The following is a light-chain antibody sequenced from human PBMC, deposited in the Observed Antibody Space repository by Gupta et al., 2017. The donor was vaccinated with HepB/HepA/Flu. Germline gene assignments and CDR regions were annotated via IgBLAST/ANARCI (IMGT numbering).Light chain of an antibody. CDR1: GSDFGDFDH. CDR2: DVT. CDR3: SSFTYTPTLVV. J-gene: IGLJ2*01. V-gene: IGLV2-14*03. Sequence: SALTQPASVSGSPGQSITMSSTGTGSDFGDFDHVGWYLQHPRRGPNLLISDVTNRPSGVSGRFSGSKSGNTASLTISGLQADDEGDYYCSSFTYTPTLVVFGGGTKVTVL.